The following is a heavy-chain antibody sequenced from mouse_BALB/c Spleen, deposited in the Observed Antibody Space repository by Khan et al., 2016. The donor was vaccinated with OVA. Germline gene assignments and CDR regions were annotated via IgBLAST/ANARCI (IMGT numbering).Heavy chain of an antibody. CDR3: ARGRAAYYRNDGDAMDY. CDR2: INTHSGVP. J-gene: IGHJ4*01. Sequence: QIQLVQSGPELKKPGETVRISCKASGYTFTNAGMQWVQKMPGKGLKWIGWINTHSGVPKYAEDFKGRFAFSLETSASTVYLQITNLNTEYSATDFCARGRAAYYRNDGDAMDYWGQGTSVTVSS. V-gene: IGHV9-4*02. CDR1: GYTFTNAG. D-gene: IGHD2-14*01.